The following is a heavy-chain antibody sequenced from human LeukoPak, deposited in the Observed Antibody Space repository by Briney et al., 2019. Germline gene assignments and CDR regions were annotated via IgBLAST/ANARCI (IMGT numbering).Heavy chain of an antibody. D-gene: IGHD1-26*01. J-gene: IGHJ4*02. CDR3: ARMSGSYVVDY. CDR2: IYYSGST. V-gene: IGHV4-59*06. Sequence: PSETLSLTCTVSGGSISSYYWSWIRQPPGKGLEWIGYIYYSGSTYYSPSLKSRVTISVDTSKNQFSLKLSSVTAADTAVYYCARMSGSYVVDYWGQGTLVTVSS. CDR1: GGSISSYY.